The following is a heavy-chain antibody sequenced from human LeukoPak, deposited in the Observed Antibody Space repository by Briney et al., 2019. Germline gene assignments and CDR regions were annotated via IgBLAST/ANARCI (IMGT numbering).Heavy chain of an antibody. Sequence: ASVKVSCKVSGYTLTELSMHWVRRAPGKGLEWMGGFDPEDGETIYAQKFQGRVTMTEDTSTDTAYMELSSLRSEDTAVYYCATFAIFGVVSGMDVWGQGTTVTVSS. CDR1: GYTLTELS. CDR2: FDPEDGET. V-gene: IGHV1-24*01. J-gene: IGHJ6*02. CDR3: ATFAIFGVVSGMDV. D-gene: IGHD3-3*01.